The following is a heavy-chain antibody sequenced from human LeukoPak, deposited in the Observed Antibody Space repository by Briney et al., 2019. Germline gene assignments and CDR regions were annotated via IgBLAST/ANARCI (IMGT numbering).Heavy chain of an antibody. J-gene: IGHJ4*02. CDR3: ARRYYYNLGSFPFDF. CDR1: AGPFSGYF. Sequence: SETLSLTCAVSAGPFSGYFWSWIRQSSGKGLEWIGEIHNSGTTNYNPSLNSRVTISEDTSKNQFYLNLSSVTAADTAVYYCARRYYYNLGSFPFDFWGQGTLVTVSS. V-gene: IGHV4-34*01. D-gene: IGHD3-10*01. CDR2: IHNSGTT.